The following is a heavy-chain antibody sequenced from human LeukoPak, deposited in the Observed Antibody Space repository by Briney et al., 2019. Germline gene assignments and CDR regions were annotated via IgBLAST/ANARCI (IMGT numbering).Heavy chain of an antibody. J-gene: IGHJ4*02. CDR2: IWYDGSNK. D-gene: IGHD1-7*01. V-gene: IGHV3-33*06. CDR1: GFIFSSYG. Sequence: HPGGSLRLSCAASGFIFSSYGMHWVRQAPGKGLEWVAVIWYDGSNKYYADSVKGRFTISRDNSKNTLYLQMNSLRAEDTAVYYCAKGGPYNWNYQWNYWGQGTLVTVSS. CDR3: AKGGPYNWNYQWNY.